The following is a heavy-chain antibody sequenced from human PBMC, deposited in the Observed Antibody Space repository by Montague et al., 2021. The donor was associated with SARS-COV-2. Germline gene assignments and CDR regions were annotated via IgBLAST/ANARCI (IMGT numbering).Heavy chain of an antibody. CDR1: GGSFSSCY. J-gene: IGHJ4*02. CDR2: INHSGSS. V-gene: IGHV4-34*01. D-gene: IGHD3-10*01. CDR3: ASMRAVLLWFGESDYFDY. Sequence: SETLSLTCAVSGGSFSSCYWCWIRQPPGTGLGLIWIINHSGSSNSNPSLNRRVPISVDTSKNQFYLKLSSVTAADTAVYYYASMRAVLLWFGESDYFDYWGQGTLVTVSS.